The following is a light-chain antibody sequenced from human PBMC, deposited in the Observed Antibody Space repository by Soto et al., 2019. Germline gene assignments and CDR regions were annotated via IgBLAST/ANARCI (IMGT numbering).Light chain of an antibody. CDR1: QSVSSH. V-gene: IGKV3-11*01. CDR2: YAS. CDR3: QQRSNDMYT. Sequence: EIVLTQSPATLSLSPGERVTLSCRASQSVSSHLAWYQQQPGQAPRLLIYYASNRATGIPARFSGSGSGTDFTLTISSLEPEDFAVYYCQQRSNDMYTFGQGTKLEIK. J-gene: IGKJ2*01.